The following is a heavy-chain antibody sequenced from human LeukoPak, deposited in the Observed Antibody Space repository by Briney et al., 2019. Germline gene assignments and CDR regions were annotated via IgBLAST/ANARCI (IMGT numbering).Heavy chain of an antibody. V-gene: IGHV4-39*07. D-gene: IGHD3-10*01. Sequence: PSETLSLTCTVSGGSITGSTYYWSWIRQPPGKGLEWIGEINHSGSTNYNPSLKSRVTISVDTSKNQFSLKLSSVTAADTAVYYCARGGTMVRGVRDFDYWGQGTLVTVSS. CDR3: ARGGTMVRGVRDFDY. J-gene: IGHJ4*02. CDR2: INHSGST. CDR1: GGSITGSTYY.